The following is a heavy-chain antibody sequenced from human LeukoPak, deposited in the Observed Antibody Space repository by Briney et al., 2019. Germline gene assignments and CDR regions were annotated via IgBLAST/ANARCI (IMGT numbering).Heavy chain of an antibody. CDR1: GYTFTGYY. D-gene: IGHD1-26*01. CDR3: ARDLKVGALPFDY. J-gene: IGHJ4*02. V-gene: IGHV1-46*01. CDR2: INPSGGST. Sequence: ASVKVSCKASGYTFTGYYMHWVRQAPGQGLEWMGIINPSGGSTSYAQKFQGRVTMTRDTSTSTAYMELSSLRSEDTAVYYCARDLKVGALPFDYWGQGTLVTVSS.